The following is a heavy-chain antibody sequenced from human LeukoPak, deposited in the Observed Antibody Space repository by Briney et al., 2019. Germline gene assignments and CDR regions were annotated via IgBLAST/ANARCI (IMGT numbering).Heavy chain of an antibody. J-gene: IGHJ4*02. CDR2: ISSSSSYI. CDR1: GFTFSSYS. CDR3: ARDYSGYVSSGIEFDY. D-gene: IGHD5-12*01. Sequence: GGSLRLSCAASGFTFSSYSMNWVRQAPGKGLEWVSSISSSSSYIYYADSVKGRFTISRDNAKTSLYLQMNSLRAEDTAVYYCARDYSGYVSSGIEFDYWGQGTLVTVSS. V-gene: IGHV3-21*01.